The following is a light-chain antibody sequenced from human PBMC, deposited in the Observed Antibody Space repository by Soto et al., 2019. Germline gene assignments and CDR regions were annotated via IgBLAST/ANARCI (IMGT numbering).Light chain of an antibody. CDR1: QSLSGNY. CDR3: QQYSNSPLT. V-gene: IGKV3-20*01. J-gene: IGKJ4*01. Sequence: EIVLTQPQVTWSMSQGDRATLSCRASQSLSGNYLAWYQQKPGQAPRLLIYGASSRATGIPGRFSGSGSETDFTLTISRLEPEDFAVYYCQQYSNSPLTFGGGTKVDIK. CDR2: GAS.